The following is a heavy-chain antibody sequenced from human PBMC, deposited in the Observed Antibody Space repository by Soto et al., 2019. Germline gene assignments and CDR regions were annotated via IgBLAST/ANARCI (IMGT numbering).Heavy chain of an antibody. J-gene: IGHJ5*02. Sequence: SETLSLTCTVSGGSISSGGYYWSWIRQHPGKGLEWIGYIYYSGSTYYNPSLKSRVTISVDTSKNQFSLKLSSVTAADTAVYYCASAWIQNTYNWFDPWGQGTMVTVYS. CDR2: IYYSGST. CDR3: ASAWIQNTYNWFDP. V-gene: IGHV4-31*03. CDR1: GGSISSGGYY. D-gene: IGHD5-18*01.